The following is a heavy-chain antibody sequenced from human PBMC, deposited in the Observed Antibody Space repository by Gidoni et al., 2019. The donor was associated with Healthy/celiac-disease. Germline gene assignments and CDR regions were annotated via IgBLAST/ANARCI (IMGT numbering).Heavy chain of an antibody. CDR1: GFTFSSYA. CDR2: ISGSGGST. J-gene: IGHJ4*02. Sequence: EVQLLESGGGLVQPGGSLRLPCAASGFTFSSYAMRWVRQAPGKGLEWVSAISGSGGSTYYADSVKGRFTISRDNSKNTLYLQMNSLRAEDTAVYYCARQINWNYDYWGQGTLVTVSS. V-gene: IGHV3-23*01. D-gene: IGHD1-7*01. CDR3: ARQINWNYDY.